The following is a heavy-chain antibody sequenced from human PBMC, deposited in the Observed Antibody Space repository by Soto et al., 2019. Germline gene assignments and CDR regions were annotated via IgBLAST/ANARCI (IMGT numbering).Heavy chain of an antibody. CDR3: TTDDPINKN. J-gene: IGHJ4*02. Sequence: NPGGSLRLSCAASGFTFSNAWMSWVRQAPGKGLEWVGRIKSKIDGGTTDYAAPVKGRFTISRDDSKNTLYLQMNSLKTEDTAVYYCTTDDPINKNWGQGTLVTVSS. CDR2: IKSKIDGGTT. V-gene: IGHV3-15*01. CDR1: GFTFSNAW.